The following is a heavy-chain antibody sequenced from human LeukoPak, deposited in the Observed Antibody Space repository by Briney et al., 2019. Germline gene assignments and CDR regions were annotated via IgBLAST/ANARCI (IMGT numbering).Heavy chain of an antibody. CDR3: ARERDYDFWSGYSRAASYYYMDV. Sequence: PGGSLRLSCAASGFTFSSYGMHWVRQAPGKGLEWVAVIWNDGINKYYADSVKGRFTISRDNSKNTLYLQMNSLRAEDTAVYYCARERDYDFWSGYSRAASYYYMDVWGKGTTVTVSS. CDR2: IWNDGINK. J-gene: IGHJ6*03. CDR1: GFTFSSYG. V-gene: IGHV3-33*01. D-gene: IGHD3-3*01.